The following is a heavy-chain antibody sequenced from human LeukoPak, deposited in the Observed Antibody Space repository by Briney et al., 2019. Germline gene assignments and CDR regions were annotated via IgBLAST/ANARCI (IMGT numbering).Heavy chain of an antibody. Sequence: SETLSLTCTVSGGSISSSSYYWGWIRQPPGKGLEWIGSIYYSGSTYYNPSLKSRVTISVDTSKNQFSLKLSSVTAADTAVYYCAREGVGDYVWGSYNYWGQGTLVTVSS. CDR3: AREGVGDYVWGSYNY. J-gene: IGHJ4*02. CDR2: IYYSGST. CDR1: GGSISSSSYY. D-gene: IGHD3-16*01. V-gene: IGHV4-39*07.